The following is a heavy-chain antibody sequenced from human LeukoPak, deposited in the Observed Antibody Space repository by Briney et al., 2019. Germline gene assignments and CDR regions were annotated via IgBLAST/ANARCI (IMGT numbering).Heavy chain of an antibody. Sequence: GGSLRLSCAASGFTFSDYYMSWIRQAPGKGLEWVSYISSSGSTIYYADSVKGRFTISRDNAKNSLYLQMNSLRAEDTAVYYCARDGAYCGGDCWGVGDHAFDIWGQGTMVTVSS. CDR2: ISSSGSTI. D-gene: IGHD2-21*01. J-gene: IGHJ3*02. CDR3: ARDGAYCGGDCWGVGDHAFDI. V-gene: IGHV3-11*04. CDR1: GFTFSDYY.